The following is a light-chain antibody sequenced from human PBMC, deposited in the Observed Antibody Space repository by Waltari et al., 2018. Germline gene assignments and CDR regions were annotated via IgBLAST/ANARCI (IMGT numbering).Light chain of an antibody. J-gene: IGLJ2*01. CDR2: DVS. V-gene: IGLV2-14*01. Sequence: SALTPPDSVSGSPGQSITISCGGFSSDSGGYEYVSWYQQNPGKAPKVIIYDVSNRPSGVSTRFSGYKSGSSASLTISGLQAEDEADYYCSSFTSSTTGIFGGGTKLTVL. CDR3: SSFTSSTTGI. CDR1: SSDSGGYEY.